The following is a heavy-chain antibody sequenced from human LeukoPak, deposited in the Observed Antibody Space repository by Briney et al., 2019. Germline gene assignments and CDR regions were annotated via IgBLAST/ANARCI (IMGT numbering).Heavy chain of an antibody. CDR1: GFTFSNYL. Sequence: GESLRLSCAASGFTFSNYLMSWVRQAPGKGLEWVANIKQDGSEKYHVDSVKGRFTISRDNAKNSLFLQMNSLRAEDTAVYYCARVTWGGGARFDSWGQGTLVSVSS. V-gene: IGHV3-7*05. CDR3: ARVTWGGGARFDS. D-gene: IGHD1-26*01. CDR2: IKQDGSEK. J-gene: IGHJ4*02.